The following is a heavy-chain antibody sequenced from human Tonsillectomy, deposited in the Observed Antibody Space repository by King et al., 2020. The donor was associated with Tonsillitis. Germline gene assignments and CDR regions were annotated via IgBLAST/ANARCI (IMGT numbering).Heavy chain of an antibody. Sequence: QLQESGPGLVKPSETLSLTCTVSGGSISSTSFYWGWIRQPPGKGLEWIGSILYSGSTYSDPSLKSRVTISVDTAKNQFSLKLSSVTAADTAVYYCARHRLLNWFDRWGKGTLVTVSS. D-gene: IGHD2/OR15-2a*01. CDR2: ILYSGST. CDR3: ARHRLLNWFDR. V-gene: IGHV4-39*01. CDR1: GGSISSTSFY. J-gene: IGHJ5*02.